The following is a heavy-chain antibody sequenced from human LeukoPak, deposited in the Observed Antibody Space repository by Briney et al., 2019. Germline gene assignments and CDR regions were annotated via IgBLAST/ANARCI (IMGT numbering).Heavy chain of an antibody. J-gene: IGHJ4*02. CDR2: TYTSGDT. CDR3: TIGGASGSLAH. Sequence: SETLSLTCTVSRASISDNYWSWSRQPAGKALEWIGRTYTSGDTNYNRSLKSRASMSVDTSKNQFYLGLRYVTAADTAVYYCTIGGASGSLAHWGPGTLVTVSS. CDR1: RASISDNY. V-gene: IGHV4-4*07. D-gene: IGHD6-13*01.